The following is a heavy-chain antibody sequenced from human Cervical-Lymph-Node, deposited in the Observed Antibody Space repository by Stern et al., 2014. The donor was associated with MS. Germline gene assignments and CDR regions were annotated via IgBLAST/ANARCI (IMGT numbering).Heavy chain of an antibody. CDR3: ARQGNYHDSHAFDI. J-gene: IGHJ3*02. CDR2: IYPGDADT. Sequence: EVKLVESGAEVKKSGESLKISCKGAGYSFSSHWIAWVRQKPGKGLEWMGIIYPGDADTRHSPSFQGHVSISVDKSSSTAYLQWSSLTDSDTAIYYCARQGNYHDSHAFDIWGQGTMVIVSS. D-gene: IGHD3-22*01. CDR1: GYSFSSHW. V-gene: IGHV5-51*01.